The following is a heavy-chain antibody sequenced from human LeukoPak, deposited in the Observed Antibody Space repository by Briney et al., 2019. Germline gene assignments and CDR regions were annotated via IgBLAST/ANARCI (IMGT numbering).Heavy chain of an antibody. V-gene: IGHV1-2*02. CDR2: INPNSGGT. J-gene: IGHJ4*02. CDR3: ARSWFGESSDY. Sequence: EASVKVSCKASGYTFTGYYMHWVRLAPGQGLEWMGWINPNSGGTNYAQKFQGRVTMTRDTSISTAYMELSRLRSDDTAVYYCARSWFGESSDYWGQGTLVTVSS. CDR1: GYTFTGYY. D-gene: IGHD3-10*01.